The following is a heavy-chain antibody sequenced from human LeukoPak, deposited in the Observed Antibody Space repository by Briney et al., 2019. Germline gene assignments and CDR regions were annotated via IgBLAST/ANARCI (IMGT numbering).Heavy chain of an antibody. CDR2: IRPDGSQD. Sequence: GGSLRLSCVASGFTFSNSWMNWVRQAPGKGLEWVASIRPDGSQDYYMDSVKGRFTISRGNAENSLFLQMNSLRAEDTAVYFCARLMGTVTTYDFWGQGTLVRVSS. V-gene: IGHV3-7*01. D-gene: IGHD1-7*01. CDR1: GFTFSNSW. CDR3: ARLMGTVTTYDF. J-gene: IGHJ4*02.